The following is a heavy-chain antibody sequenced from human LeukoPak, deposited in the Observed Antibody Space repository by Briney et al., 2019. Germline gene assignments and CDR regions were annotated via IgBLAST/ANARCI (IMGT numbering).Heavy chain of an antibody. D-gene: IGHD3-3*01. CDR2: INPNSGGT. CDR3: ARVLRFLEWRRKYYFDY. V-gene: IGHV1-2*02. Sequence: ASAKVSCKASGYTFTGYYMHWVRQAPGQGLEWMGWINPNSGGTNYAQKFQGRVTMTRDTSISTAYMELSRLRSDDTAVYYCARVLRFLEWRRKYYFDYWGQGTLVTVSS. CDR1: GYTFTGYY. J-gene: IGHJ4*02.